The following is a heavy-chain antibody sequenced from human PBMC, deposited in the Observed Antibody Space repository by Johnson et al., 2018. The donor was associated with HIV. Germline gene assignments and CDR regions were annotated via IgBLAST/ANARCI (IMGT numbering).Heavy chain of an antibody. CDR2: IRYDGSNK. Sequence: VQLVESGGGVVQPGGSLRLSCAASGFTFSTYGMHWVRQAPGKGLEWVAFIRYDGSNKYYTDSVTGRFTISRDNSKNTLYLQMNRLRAEDTAVYYCARGAAAAPGGFDIWGQGTMVTVSS. CDR1: GFTFSTYG. V-gene: IGHV3-30*02. D-gene: IGHD6-13*01. CDR3: ARGAAAAPGGFDI. J-gene: IGHJ3*02.